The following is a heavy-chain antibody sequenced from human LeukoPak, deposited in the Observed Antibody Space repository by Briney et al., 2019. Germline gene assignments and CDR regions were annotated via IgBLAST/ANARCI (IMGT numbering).Heavy chain of an antibody. V-gene: IGHV6-1*01. D-gene: IGHD6-25*01. CDR3: ARGSGFMGV. CDR2: TYYRSKWYS. J-gene: IGHJ6*02. Sequence: SQTLSLTCAISGDSVSSNSVGWHWIRQSPSRGLEWLGRTYYRSKWYSDFAVSVKGRITINPDTSKNQFSLQLNSVTPEDTAVYYCARGSGFMGVWGQGTTVTVSS. CDR1: GDSVSSNSVG.